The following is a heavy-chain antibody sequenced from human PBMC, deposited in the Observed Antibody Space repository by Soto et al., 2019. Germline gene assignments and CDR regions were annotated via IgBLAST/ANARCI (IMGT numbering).Heavy chain of an antibody. J-gene: IGHJ3*02. CDR3: ARDRLVLSGYEEPDAFDI. V-gene: IGHV1-69*04. D-gene: IGHD5-12*01. CDR2: IIPILGIA. CDR1: GGTFSSFT. Sequence: SVKVSCKGSGGTFSSFTISWGRQAPGQGVEWMGRIIPILGIANYAQKFQGRVTITADKSTSTVYMELSSPRSEDTAVYYCARDRLVLSGYEEPDAFDIWGQGTMVTVSS.